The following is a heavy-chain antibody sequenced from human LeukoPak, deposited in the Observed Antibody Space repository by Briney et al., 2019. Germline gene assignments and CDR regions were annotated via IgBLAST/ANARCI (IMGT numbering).Heavy chain of an antibody. J-gene: IGHJ4*02. CDR1: GFTFGDYA. CDR2: IRGKGYDGTT. Sequence: PGGSLRLSCTTSGFTFGDYAMNWFRQAPGKGLEWVGFIRGKGYDGTTEYAASVKGRFTISRDDSKSIAYLQMNSLKTEDTAVYYCTRGSVSYYWGQGTLVTVSS. D-gene: IGHD2-15*01. V-gene: IGHV3-49*03. CDR3: TRGSVSYY.